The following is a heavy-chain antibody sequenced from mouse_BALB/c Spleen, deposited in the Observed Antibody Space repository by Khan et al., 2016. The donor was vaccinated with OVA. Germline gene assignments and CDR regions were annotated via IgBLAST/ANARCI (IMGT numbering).Heavy chain of an antibody. CDR2: INPHIGET. V-gene: IGHV1-20*02. J-gene: IGHJ2*01. CDR3: ARKNGSDFDY. Sequence: EVQLQESGPELVKPGASVKISCKASGYSFTGYFMNWVMQSHGKSLEWIGRINPHIGETFYNQKFKGKATLTVDESSSTVNMEFRSLASEDSAVYYCARKNGSDFDYWGQGTTLTVSS. D-gene: IGHD1-1*01. CDR1: GYSFTGYF.